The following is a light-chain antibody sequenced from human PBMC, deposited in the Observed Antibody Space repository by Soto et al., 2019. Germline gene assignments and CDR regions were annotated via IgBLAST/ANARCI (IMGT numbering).Light chain of an antibody. CDR3: QHYNSYSEA. Sequence: DIQMTQSPSTLSASVVDIFTITCRASQSISSWLAWYQQKPGKAPKLLIYDASSLESGVPSRFSGSGSGTEFTLTISSLQPDDLATYYCQHYNSYSEAFGQGTKVDIK. CDR1: QSISSW. J-gene: IGKJ1*01. CDR2: DAS. V-gene: IGKV1-5*01.